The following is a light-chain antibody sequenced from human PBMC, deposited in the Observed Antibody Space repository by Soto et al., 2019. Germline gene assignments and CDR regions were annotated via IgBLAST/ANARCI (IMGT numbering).Light chain of an antibody. Sequence: QSALTQLRSVSGSPGQSVTISCPGTSSSVGGHIYVSWYQQHPGKAPKLVIDDVGQRPSGVPDRFSGSRSGDTASLTISGLQFEDEADYYCCSYAGKQWLFGGGTKLTVL. CDR2: DVG. CDR1: SSSVGGHIY. CDR3: CSYAGKQWL. J-gene: IGLJ2*01. V-gene: IGLV2-11*01.